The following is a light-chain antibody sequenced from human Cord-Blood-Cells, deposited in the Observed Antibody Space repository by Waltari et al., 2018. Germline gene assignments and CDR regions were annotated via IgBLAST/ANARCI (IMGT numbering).Light chain of an antibody. CDR2: AAS. Sequence: DIQMTQSPSSLSASVGDRVTITCRASQSISSYLNWYQQKPGKAPKLLIYAASSVQSGVPSRFSGIGSGTDFTLTISSLQPEDFSTYYCQQSYSTPYSFGQGTKLEIK. V-gene: IGKV1-39*01. J-gene: IGKJ2*03. CDR1: QSISSY. CDR3: QQSYSTPYS.